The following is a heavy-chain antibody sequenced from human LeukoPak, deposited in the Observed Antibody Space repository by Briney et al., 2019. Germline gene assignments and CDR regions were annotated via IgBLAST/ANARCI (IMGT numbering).Heavy chain of an antibody. D-gene: IGHD6-19*01. CDR1: GGSISSGDYY. Sequence: PSQTLSLTCTVSGGSISSGDYYWSWIRQPPGKGLEWIGYIYYSGSTYYNPSLKSRVTISVDTSKNQFSLKLSSVTAADTAVYYCARTRYSSGWYWGDYFDYWGQGTLVTVSS. CDR3: ARTRYSSGWYWGDYFDY. J-gene: IGHJ4*02. V-gene: IGHV4-30-4*01. CDR2: IYYSGST.